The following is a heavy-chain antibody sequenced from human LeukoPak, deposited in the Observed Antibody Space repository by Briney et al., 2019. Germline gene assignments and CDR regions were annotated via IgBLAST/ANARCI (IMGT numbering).Heavy chain of an antibody. J-gene: IGHJ3*02. CDR3: ARAHDSLDAFDI. V-gene: IGHV4-34*01. D-gene: IGHD3-16*01. CDR2: INHSGST. CDR1: GGSFSGYY. Sequence: SETLSLTCAVYGGSFSGYYWSWIRQPPGKGLEWIGEINHSGSTNYNPSLKSRVTISVDTSKNQFSLKLSSVTAADTAVYYCARAHDSLDAFDIWGQGTMVTVSS.